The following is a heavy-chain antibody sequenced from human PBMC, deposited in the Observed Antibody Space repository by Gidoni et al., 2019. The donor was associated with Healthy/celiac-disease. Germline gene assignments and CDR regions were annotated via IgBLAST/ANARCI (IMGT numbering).Heavy chain of an antibody. CDR2: IEQDGSDK. V-gene: IGHV3-7*04. CDR1: GFTFSSYW. Sequence: EVQLVESGGGLVQPGGSLRLSCAASGFTFSSYWMSWVRQAPGKGLEWVANIEQDGSDKYSVDSVKGRFTISRDNAKNSLYLQMNSLRAEDTAVYYCSRGGRGYSYGYYYYYGMDVWGQGTTVTVSS. J-gene: IGHJ6*02. CDR3: SRGGRGYSYGYYYYYGMDV. D-gene: IGHD5-18*01.